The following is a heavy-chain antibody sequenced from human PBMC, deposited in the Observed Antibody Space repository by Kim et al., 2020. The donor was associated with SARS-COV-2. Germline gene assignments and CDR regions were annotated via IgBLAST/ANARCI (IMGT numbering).Heavy chain of an antibody. D-gene: IGHD3-22*01. CDR3: ARPKRSKKGHYYDSSSFDY. J-gene: IGHJ4*02. V-gene: IGHV3-30*04. CDR1: GFTFSSYA. Sequence: GGSLRLSCAASGFTFSSYAMHWVRQAPGKGLEWVAVISYDGSNKYYADSVKGRFTISRDNSKNTLYLQMNSLRAEDTAVYYCARPKRSKKGHYYDSSSFDYWGQGTLVTVSS. CDR2: ISYDGSNK.